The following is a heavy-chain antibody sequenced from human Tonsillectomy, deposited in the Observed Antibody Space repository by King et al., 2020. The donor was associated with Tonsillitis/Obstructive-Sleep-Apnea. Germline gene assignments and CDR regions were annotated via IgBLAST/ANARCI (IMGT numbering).Heavy chain of an antibody. CDR2: ISGSGGST. D-gene: IGHD3-3*02. J-gene: IGHJ6*02. CDR1: GFTFSSYA. Sequence: VQLVESGGGLVQPGGSLRLSCAASGFTFSSYAMSWVRQAPGKGLEWVSGISGSGGSTYYADSVKGRFTISRDNSKNTLYLQMNSLRAEDTSVYYCAKARGEEHLPITLYYYYYVMDVWGQGTTVTVSS. V-gene: IGHV3-23*04. CDR3: AKARGEEHLPITLYYYYYVMDV.